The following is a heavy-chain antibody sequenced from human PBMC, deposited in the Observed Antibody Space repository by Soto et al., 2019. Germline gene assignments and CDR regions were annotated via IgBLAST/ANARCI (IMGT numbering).Heavy chain of an antibody. Sequence: EVQLVESGGGLVQPGGSLRLSCVASGFTFSSSEMYWVRQAPGKVLEWVSYIHPAGQPIFYADSVKGRFTISGDNAKNSLYLQMNSLRAEDTAVDYCARRGSSWGQGTMVTVSS. V-gene: IGHV3-48*03. CDR1: GFTFSSSE. D-gene: IGHD2-2*01. CDR2: IHPAGQPI. CDR3: ARRGSS. J-gene: IGHJ3*01.